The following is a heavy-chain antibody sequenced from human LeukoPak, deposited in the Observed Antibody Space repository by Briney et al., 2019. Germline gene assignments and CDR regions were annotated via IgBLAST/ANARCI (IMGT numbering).Heavy chain of an antibody. CDR1: GFTFSSYS. CDR3: ARDLRCSSTRCYATDAFDI. J-gene: IGHJ3*02. CDR2: ISSSSSYI. Sequence: KPGGSLRLSCAASGFTFSSYSMNWVRQAPGKGLEWVSSISSSSSYIYYADSVKGRFTISRDNAKNTLYLQMNSLRAEDTAVYYCARDLRCSSTRCYATDAFDIWGQGTMVTVSS. V-gene: IGHV3-21*01. D-gene: IGHD2-2*01.